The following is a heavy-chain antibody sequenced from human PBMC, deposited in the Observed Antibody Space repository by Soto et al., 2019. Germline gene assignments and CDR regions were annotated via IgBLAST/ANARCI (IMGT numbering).Heavy chain of an antibody. J-gene: IGHJ2*01. CDR3: ARAKDDTGGYYYWYFDL. V-gene: IGHV3-23*01. D-gene: IGHD3-22*01. CDR2: ISGSGGST. Sequence: EVQLLESGGGLVQPRGSLRLSCAASGFTFSSYAMSWVRQAPGKGLEWVSAISGSGGSTYYADSVKGRFTISRDNSKNTLFLQMNSLRAEDTAVYYCARAKDDTGGYYYWYFDLWGRGTLVTVSS. CDR1: GFTFSSYA.